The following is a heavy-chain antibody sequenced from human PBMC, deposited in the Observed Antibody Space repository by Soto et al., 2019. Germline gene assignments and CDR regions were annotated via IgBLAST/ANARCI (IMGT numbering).Heavy chain of an antibody. D-gene: IGHD2-15*01. J-gene: IGHJ6*02. CDR2: IIPIFGTA. CDR3: ARDEDSSSRDYGMDV. V-gene: IGHV1-69*13. Sequence: ASVKVSCKASGGTFSSYAISWVRQAPGQGLEWMGGIIPIFGTANYAQKFQGRVTITADESTSTAYMELSSLRSEDTAVYYCARDEDSSSRDYGMDVWGQGTTVTVSS. CDR1: GGTFSSYA.